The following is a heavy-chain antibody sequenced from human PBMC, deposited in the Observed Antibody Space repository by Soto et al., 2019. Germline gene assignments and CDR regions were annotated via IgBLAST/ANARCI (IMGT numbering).Heavy chain of an antibody. CDR1: GGSISSYY. CDR2: IYYSGST. D-gene: IGHD3-10*01. Sequence: QVQLQESGPGLVKPSETLSLTCTVSGGSISSYYWSWIRQPPGKGLEWIGYIYYSGSTNYNPSLKSRXXMXVXXSKNQFSLKLSSVTAADTAVYYCARTMVRGVSLDYWGQGTLVTVSS. J-gene: IGHJ4*02. CDR3: ARTMVRGVSLDY. V-gene: IGHV4-59*01.